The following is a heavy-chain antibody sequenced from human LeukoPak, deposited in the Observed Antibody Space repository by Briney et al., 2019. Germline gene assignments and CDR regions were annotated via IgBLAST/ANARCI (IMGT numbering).Heavy chain of an antibody. J-gene: IGHJ6*03. CDR1: GFPFSDNY. Sequence: GGSLRLSCAASGFPFSDNYMSWVRQAPGKGLEWVSLIYSDGTTYYADSVKGRFTISRDNSKNTLYLQMNSLRVEDTAVYYCARDGVRAYCGGDCMDVWGKGTTVTISS. V-gene: IGHV3-66*01. CDR2: IYSDGTT. CDR3: ARDGVRAYCGGDCMDV. D-gene: IGHD2-21*01.